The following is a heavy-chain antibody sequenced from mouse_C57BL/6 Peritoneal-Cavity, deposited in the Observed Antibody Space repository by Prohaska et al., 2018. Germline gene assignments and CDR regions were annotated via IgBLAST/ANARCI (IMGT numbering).Heavy chain of an antibody. D-gene: IGHD2-3*01. CDR1: GFSFNTFA. V-gene: IGHV10-1*01. CDR2: IRSKSNIYAT. J-gene: IGHJ3*01. CDR3: VIPDGYPFAY. Sequence: EVQLVESGGGLVQPKGSLKLSCPASGFSFNTFAINWVRLGPGKGLEWVVCIRSKSNIYATYYADSVKDRFTISRDDSESMLYLQMNNLKTEDTAMYYCVIPDGYPFAYWGQGTLVTVSA.